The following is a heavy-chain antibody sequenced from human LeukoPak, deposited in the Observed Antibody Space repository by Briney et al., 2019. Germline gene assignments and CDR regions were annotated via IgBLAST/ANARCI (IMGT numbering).Heavy chain of an antibody. Sequence: ASVKVSCKASGYTFTSYGISWVRQAPGQGLEWMGWINTNTGNPTYAQGFTGRSVFSLDTSVSTAYLQISSLKAEDTAVYYCARVELDTAMDYYYYGMDVWGQGTTVTVSS. J-gene: IGHJ6*02. V-gene: IGHV7-4-1*02. CDR2: INTNTGNP. D-gene: IGHD5-18*01. CDR3: ARVELDTAMDYYYYGMDV. CDR1: GYTFTSYG.